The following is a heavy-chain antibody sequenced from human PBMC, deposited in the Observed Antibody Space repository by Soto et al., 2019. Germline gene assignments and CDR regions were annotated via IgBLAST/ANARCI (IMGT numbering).Heavy chain of an antibody. CDR3: ARSSESSGYC. J-gene: IGHJ4*02. CDR1: GGSFSSYA. Sequence: SVKVSCKASGGSFSSYASSSVRQAPGQGLEWMGGIIPIFGTANYAQKFQGRVTITADESTSTAYMELSSLRSEDTAVYCCARSSESSGYCWGQGTLVTVSS. CDR2: IIPIFGTA. D-gene: IGHD3-22*01. V-gene: IGHV1-69*13.